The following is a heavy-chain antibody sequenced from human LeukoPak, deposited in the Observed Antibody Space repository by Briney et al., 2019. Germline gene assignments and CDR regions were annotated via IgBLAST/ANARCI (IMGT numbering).Heavy chain of an antibody. V-gene: IGHV1-2*02. J-gene: IGHJ6*02. D-gene: IGHD6-13*01. Sequence: ASVKVSCKASGYTFTGYYMHWVRQAPGQGLEWMGWINPNSGGTNYAQKFQGRVTMTRDTSISTAYMERSRLRSDDTVVYYCATDLPRSCYRQVYYYGMDVWGQGTTVTVSS. CDR2: INPNSGGT. CDR3: ATDLPRSCYRQVYYYGMDV. CDR1: GYTFTGYY.